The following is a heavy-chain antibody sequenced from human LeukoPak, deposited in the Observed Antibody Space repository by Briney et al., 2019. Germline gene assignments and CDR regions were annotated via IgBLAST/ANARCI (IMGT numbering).Heavy chain of an antibody. J-gene: IGHJ6*02. CDR2: IYTIGST. D-gene: IGHD2-8*01. V-gene: IGHV4-4*07. CDR3: AREDVLMVHASDYYYYGMDV. CDR1: GGSISSYY. Sequence: SETLSLTCTVSGGSISSYYWSWIRQPAGKGLEWIGRIYTIGSTNYNPSLKSRVTMSVDTSKNQFSLKLSSVTAADTAVYYCAREDVLMVHASDYYYYGMDVWGQGTTVTVSS.